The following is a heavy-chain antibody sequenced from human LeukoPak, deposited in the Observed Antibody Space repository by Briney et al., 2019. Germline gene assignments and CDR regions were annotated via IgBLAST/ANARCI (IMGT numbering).Heavy chain of an antibody. V-gene: IGHV3-7*01. D-gene: IGHD1-1*01. CDR2: MKHDGSTK. Sequence: GGSLRLSCAASGFTFSNAWMSWVRQAPGKGLEWVANMKHDGSTKYYVDSVKGRFTISRDNAKNSLFLQMNSLRAEDTSVNYCARDTTRGDFDYWGQGTLVTVSS. CDR1: GFTFSNAW. J-gene: IGHJ4*02. CDR3: ARDTTRGDFDY.